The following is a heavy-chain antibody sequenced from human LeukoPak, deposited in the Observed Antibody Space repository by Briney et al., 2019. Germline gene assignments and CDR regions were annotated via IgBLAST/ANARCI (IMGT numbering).Heavy chain of an antibody. CDR1: GFTFSSYA. CDR2: ISYDGSNK. Sequence: GGSLRLSCAASGFTFSSYAMHWVCQAPGKGLEWVAVISYDGSNKYYADSVKGRFTISRDNSKNTLYLQMNSLRAEDTAVYYCAKDDSMTTVTTKNRKVRSAPYFYYYYMDVWGKGTTVTISS. J-gene: IGHJ6*03. V-gene: IGHV3-30*04. D-gene: IGHD4-17*01. CDR3: AKDDSMTTVTTKNRKVRSAPYFYYYYMDV.